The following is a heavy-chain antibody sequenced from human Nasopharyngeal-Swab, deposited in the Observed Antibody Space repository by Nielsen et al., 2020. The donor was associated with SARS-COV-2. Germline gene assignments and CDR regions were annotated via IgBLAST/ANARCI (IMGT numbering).Heavy chain of an antibody. D-gene: IGHD6-19*01. Sequence: GESLKISCAASGFTFSSYSMNWVRQAPGKGLEWVSSISSSSSYIYYADSVKGRFTISRDNAKNSLYLQMNSLRAEDTAVYYCARDQGDSSGWYWESGLWWYFDLWAVAPWSLSPQ. CDR3: ARDQGDSSGWYWESGLWWYFDL. J-gene: IGHJ2*01. CDR1: GFTFSSYS. V-gene: IGHV3-21*04. CDR2: ISSSSSYI.